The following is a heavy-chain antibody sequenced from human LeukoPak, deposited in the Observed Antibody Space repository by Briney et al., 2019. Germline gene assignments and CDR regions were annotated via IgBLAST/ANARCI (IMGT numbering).Heavy chain of an antibody. Sequence: SVKVSCKASGGTFSSYAISWVRQAPGQGLEWMGRIIPIFSTANYAQKFQGRVTITTDESTSTAYMVLSSLRSEDTAVYYCARAPGYCSGGSCLDYWGQGTLVTVSS. D-gene: IGHD2-15*01. CDR3: ARAPGYCSGGSCLDY. CDR1: GGTFSSYA. J-gene: IGHJ4*02. CDR2: IIPIFSTA. V-gene: IGHV1-69*05.